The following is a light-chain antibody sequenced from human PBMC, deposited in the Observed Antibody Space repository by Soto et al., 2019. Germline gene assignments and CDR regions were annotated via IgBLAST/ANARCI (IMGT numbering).Light chain of an antibody. CDR2: DAS. V-gene: IGKV3-20*01. CDR1: QSASSAH. CDR3: HHYGSSHNT. J-gene: IGKJ2*01. Sequence: EIVLTQSPGTLSLSPGERATLSCTANQSASSAHLAWYQQTACQAPSRIISDASSRAYGVPDRFSGSGSGTDFALTTSRLEPEDFAVYDCHHYGSSHNTFGQGTKLEIK.